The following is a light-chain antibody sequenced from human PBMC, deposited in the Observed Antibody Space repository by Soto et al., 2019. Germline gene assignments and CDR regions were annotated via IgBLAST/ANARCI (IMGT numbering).Light chain of an antibody. CDR2: DVS. Sequence: DIQMTQSPSTLSASAGDRVTITGRASQSINSRLAWYQQKPGKAPKLLIYDVSNLESGVPSRFSGSGSGTEFPLIISSLQSDDFATYYCQEYSSYWTFGQGTKVDI. CDR1: QSINSR. V-gene: IGKV1-5*01. J-gene: IGKJ1*01. CDR3: QEYSSYWT.